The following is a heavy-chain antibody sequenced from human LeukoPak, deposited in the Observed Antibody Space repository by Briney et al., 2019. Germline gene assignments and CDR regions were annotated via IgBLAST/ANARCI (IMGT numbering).Heavy chain of an antibody. D-gene: IGHD1-14*01. Sequence: PSETLSLTCTVSGGSISSYYWSWIRQPPGKGLEWIGYIYYSGSTNYNPSLKSRATISVDASKNQFSLKLRSVTAADTAVYYCARVITYHYGMDVWGQGTTVVISS. CDR1: GGSISSYY. J-gene: IGHJ6*02. V-gene: IGHV4-59*01. CDR3: ARVITYHYGMDV. CDR2: IYYSGST.